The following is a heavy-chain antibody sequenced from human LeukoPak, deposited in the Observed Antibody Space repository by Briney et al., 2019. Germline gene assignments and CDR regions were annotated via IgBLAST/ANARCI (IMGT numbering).Heavy chain of an antibody. CDR2: MNPNSGNT. CDR1: GYTFTSYD. CDR3: TRGLVVLSATSWAFDI. D-gene: IGHD2-15*01. J-gene: IGHJ3*02. V-gene: IGHV1-8*01. Sequence: GASVKVSCKASGYTFTSYDINWVRQATGQGLEWMGWMNPNSGNTGYAQKFQAGVSMTRNTSISTAYMELSSLRSEDTAVYYCTRGLVVLSATSWAFDIWGHGTMVTVSS.